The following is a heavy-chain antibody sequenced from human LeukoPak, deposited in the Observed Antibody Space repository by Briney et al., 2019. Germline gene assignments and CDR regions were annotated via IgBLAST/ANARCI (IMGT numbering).Heavy chain of an antibody. CDR1: GGTFSSYA. CDR3: ATNYYGSGTNYYYYYMDV. Sequence: GASVKVSCKASGGTFSSYAISWVRQAPGQGLEWMGGIIPIFGTANYAQKFQGRVTITADKSTSTAYMELSSLRSEDTAVYYCATNYYGSGTNYYYYYMDVWGKGTTVTVSS. D-gene: IGHD3-10*01. J-gene: IGHJ6*03. V-gene: IGHV1-69*06. CDR2: IIPIFGTA.